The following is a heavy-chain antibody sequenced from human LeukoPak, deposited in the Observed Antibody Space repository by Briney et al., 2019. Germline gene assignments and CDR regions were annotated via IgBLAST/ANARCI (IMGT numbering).Heavy chain of an antibody. J-gene: IGHJ4*02. Sequence: GGSLRLSCAASGFTVSSNYMSWVRQAPGKGLEWVSVIYSGGSTYYADSVKGRFTISRDNSKNTLYLQMNSLRAEDTAVYYCAKDQNYDSSGYPDYWGQGTLVTVSS. CDR3: AKDQNYDSSGYPDY. CDR2: IYSGGST. V-gene: IGHV3-53*01. D-gene: IGHD3-22*01. CDR1: GFTVSSNY.